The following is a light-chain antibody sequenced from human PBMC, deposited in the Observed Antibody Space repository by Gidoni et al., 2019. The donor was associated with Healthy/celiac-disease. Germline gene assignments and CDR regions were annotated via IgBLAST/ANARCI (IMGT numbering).Light chain of an antibody. CDR2: AAS. V-gene: IGKV1-39*01. CDR3: QQSYSTPVT. Sequence: DIQMTPSPSSLSAAGGDRVTIPRRVSQSISSYLNWYQQKPGEAAKLLIYAASSWQSGAPSTFSSSGSATAFTLTTSSQQPQDFTTYYCQQSYSTPVTFGQGTKLEIK. J-gene: IGKJ2*01. CDR1: QSISSY.